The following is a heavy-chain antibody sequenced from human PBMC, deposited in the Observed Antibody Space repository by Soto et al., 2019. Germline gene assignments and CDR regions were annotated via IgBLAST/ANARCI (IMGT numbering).Heavy chain of an antibody. V-gene: IGHV1-2*02. CDR3: ARSGYSSSWYRELTDYYYGMDV. CDR2: INPNSGGT. Sequence: ASVKVSCKASGYTFTGYYMHWVRQAPGQGLEWMGWINPNSGGTNYAQKFQGRVTMTRDTSISTAYMELSRLRSDDTAVYYCARSGYSSSWYRELTDYYYGMDVWGQGTRVTVSS. J-gene: IGHJ6*02. CDR1: GYTFTGYY. D-gene: IGHD6-13*01.